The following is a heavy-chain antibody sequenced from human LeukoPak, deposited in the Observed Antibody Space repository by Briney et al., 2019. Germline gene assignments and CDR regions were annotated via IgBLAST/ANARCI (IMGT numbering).Heavy chain of an antibody. V-gene: IGHV3-23*01. J-gene: IGHJ4*02. D-gene: IGHD3-16*02. CDR1: GFAFNTYA. CDR3: AKEGVGHSYGYYFDY. Sequence: GGSLRLSCAASGFAFNTYAMSWVRQAPGKGLEWVSVISGSGGSTYYADSVKGRFTISRDNSKNALYLQMNSLRAEDTAVYYCAKEGVGHSYGYYFDYWGQGTLVTVSS. CDR2: ISGSGGST.